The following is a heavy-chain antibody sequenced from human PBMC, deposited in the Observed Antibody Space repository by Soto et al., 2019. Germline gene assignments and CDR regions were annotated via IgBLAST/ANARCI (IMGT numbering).Heavy chain of an antibody. CDR3: ARGGRWYGWFDP. D-gene: IGHD2-15*01. J-gene: IGHJ5*02. CDR2: INHSGST. V-gene: IGHV4-34*01. Sequence: QVQLQQWGAGRLKPSETLSLTCAVYGGSFSGYYWSWIRQPPGKGLEWIGEINHSGSTNYNPSLKGRVTISVDTSKNQFSLKLSSVTAADTAVYYCARGGRWYGWFDPWGQGTLVTVSS. CDR1: GGSFSGYY.